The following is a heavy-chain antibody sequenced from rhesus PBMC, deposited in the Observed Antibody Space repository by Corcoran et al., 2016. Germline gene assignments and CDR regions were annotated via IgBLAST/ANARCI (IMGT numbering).Heavy chain of an antibody. D-gene: IGHD3-3*01. CDR3: ARAYNFWTGSKSGYFDY. J-gene: IGHJ4*01. CDR2: IYGSSWST. CDR1: GGSISSNY. Sequence: QVQLQESGPGLVKPSETLSLTCAVSGGSISSNYWSWNRQPPGKGLEWIGYIYGSSWSTYANPALKSRVTMSTDTSKNQFSLKLSSVTAADTAVYYCARAYNFWTGSKSGYFDYWGQGVLVTVSS. V-gene: IGHV4-160*01.